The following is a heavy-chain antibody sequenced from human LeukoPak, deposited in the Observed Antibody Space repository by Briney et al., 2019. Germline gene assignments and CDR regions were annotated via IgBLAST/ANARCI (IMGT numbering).Heavy chain of an antibody. CDR3: AKGGDIVVVPAAIDY. J-gene: IGHJ4*02. Sequence: GRSLRLSCAASGFTFDDYAMHWVRQAPGKGLEWVSGISWNSGSIGYADSVKGRFTISRDNAKSSLYLQMNSLRAEDTALYYCAKGGDIVVVPAAIDYWGQGTLVTVSS. CDR1: GFTFDDYA. D-gene: IGHD2-2*01. V-gene: IGHV3-9*01. CDR2: ISWNSGSI.